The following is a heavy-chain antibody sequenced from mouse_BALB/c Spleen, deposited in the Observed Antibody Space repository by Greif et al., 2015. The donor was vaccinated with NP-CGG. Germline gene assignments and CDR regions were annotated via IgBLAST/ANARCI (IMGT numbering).Heavy chain of an antibody. CDR2: IYPGNSDT. J-gene: IGHJ3*01. V-gene: IGHV1-5*01. CDR1: GCSFTSYW. D-gene: IGHD3-2*01. Sequence: VQLQQSGTVLARPGASVKMSCKASGCSFTSYWMHWVKQRPGQGLEWIGVIYPGNSDTSYDQKFKGKAKLTAVTSASTAYMELSSLTNEDSAVYYCTRVRQLGSAWFAYWGQGTLVTVSA. CDR3: TRVRQLGSAWFAY.